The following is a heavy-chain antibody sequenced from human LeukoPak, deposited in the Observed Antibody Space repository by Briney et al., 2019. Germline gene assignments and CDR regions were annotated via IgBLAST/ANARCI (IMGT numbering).Heavy chain of an antibody. J-gene: IGHJ4*02. CDR3: ARDSPISMIVNGFFAS. CDR1: GFTFSSYW. V-gene: IGHV3-7*01. CDR2: IRQDGSEK. D-gene: IGHD3-22*01. Sequence: GGSLRLSCTASGFTFSSYWMSWVRQAPGKGLEWVATIRQDGSEKYYVDSVKGRFTIFRDNAKNSLYLQMSSLRAVDTAVYYCARDSPISMIVNGFFASWGLGTQVTVSS.